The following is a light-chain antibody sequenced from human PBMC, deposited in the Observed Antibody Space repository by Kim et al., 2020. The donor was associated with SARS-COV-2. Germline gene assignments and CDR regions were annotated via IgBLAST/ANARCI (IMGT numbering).Light chain of an antibody. V-gene: IGLV1-51*01. CDR1: SYNIGNSY. CDR3: ASRGDTLFSV. J-gene: IGLJ1*01. Sequence: QSVLTQPPSVSAAPGQKVTISCSGDSYNIGNSYVSWYQQLPGMAPKLLIYDNSERPSGIPDRFSGSKSGTSATLAITGLQTADEADYYCASRGDTLFSVFGSGTKVTVL. CDR2: DNS.